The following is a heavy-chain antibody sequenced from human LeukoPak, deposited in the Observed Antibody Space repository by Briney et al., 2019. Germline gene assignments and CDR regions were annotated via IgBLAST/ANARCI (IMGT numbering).Heavy chain of an antibody. CDR2: ISYDGSNK. J-gene: IGHJ4*02. Sequence: GGSLRLSCAASGFTFSSYSMNWVRQAPGKGLEWVAVISYDGSNKYYADSVKGRFTISRDNSKNTLYLQMNSLRAEDTAVYYCARDGYGDYVLGYFDYWGQGTLVTVSS. V-gene: IGHV3-30*03. CDR1: GFTFSSYS. CDR3: ARDGYGDYVLGYFDY. D-gene: IGHD4-17*01.